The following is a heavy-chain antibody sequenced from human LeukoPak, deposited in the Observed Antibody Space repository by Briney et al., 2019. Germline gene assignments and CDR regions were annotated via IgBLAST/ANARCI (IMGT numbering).Heavy chain of an antibody. D-gene: IGHD4-11*01. V-gene: IGHV4-31*03. CDR3: ATSNSYYYYGMDV. CDR2: IYYSGST. Sequence: SENLSLTCTVSGGSISSGGYYWSWIRQHPGKGLEWIGYIYYSGSTYYNPSLKSRVTISVDTSKNQFSLKLSSVTAADTAVYYCATSNSYYYYGMDVWGQGTTVTVSS. J-gene: IGHJ6*02. CDR1: GGSISSGGYY.